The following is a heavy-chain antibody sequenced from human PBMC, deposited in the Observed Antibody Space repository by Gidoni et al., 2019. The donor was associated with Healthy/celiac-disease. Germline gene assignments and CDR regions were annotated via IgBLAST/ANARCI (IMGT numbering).Heavy chain of an antibody. CDR3: ARDTLPLGYCSGGSCYSYGMDV. Sequence: QLQLQESGPGLVKPSETLSLTCTVSGGSISRSSYYWGCIRQPPGKGLEWIGSIYYSGSTYYNPSLKSRVTISVDTSKNQFSLKLSSVTAADTAVYYCARDTLPLGYCSGGSCYSYGMDVWGQGTTVTVSS. J-gene: IGHJ6*02. CDR1: GGSISRSSYY. D-gene: IGHD2-15*01. CDR2: IYYSGST. V-gene: IGHV4-39*07.